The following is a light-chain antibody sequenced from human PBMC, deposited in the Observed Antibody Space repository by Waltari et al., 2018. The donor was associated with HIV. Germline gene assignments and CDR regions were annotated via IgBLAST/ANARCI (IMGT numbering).Light chain of an antibody. V-gene: IGLV1-40*01. Sequence: QSVLTQPPSVSGAPGQRVPISCTKTSSNLEAASDVPSFQQVPGTAPKLLLYGNVNRPSRVPDRFSGSRSGTSASLAITGLQAEDEADYYCQSYDTSLTDIIFGGGTKLTVL. J-gene: IGLJ2*01. CDR2: GNV. CDR3: QSYDTSLTDII. CDR1: SSNLEAASD.